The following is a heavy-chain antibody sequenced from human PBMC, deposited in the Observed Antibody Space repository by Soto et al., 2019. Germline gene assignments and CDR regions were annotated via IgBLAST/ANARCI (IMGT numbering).Heavy chain of an antibody. V-gene: IGHV1-18*01. Sequence: ASVKVSCKASGYTFTNYGISWVRQAPGQGLEWMGWISTYNGNTNYAQKLQGRVTMTTDTSTSTAYMELRSLRSDDTAVYYCARGSSSGWLSWYFDLWGRGTLVTVSS. D-gene: IGHD6-19*01. J-gene: IGHJ2*01. CDR1: GYTFTNYG. CDR3: ARGSSSGWLSWYFDL. CDR2: ISTYNGNT.